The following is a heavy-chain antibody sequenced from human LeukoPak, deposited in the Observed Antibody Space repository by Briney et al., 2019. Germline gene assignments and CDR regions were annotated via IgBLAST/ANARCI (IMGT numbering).Heavy chain of an antibody. J-gene: IGHJ3*02. D-gene: IGHD3-10*01. V-gene: IGHV4-61*02. CDR1: GDSISSGDYY. Sequence: SETLSLTCTVSGDSISSGDYYWSWIRQPAGKGLEWIGRISSSGSTNYNPSLKSRVTISVDTSKNQFSLKLTSVTAADTAVYFCARDIVRGEDAFDIWGQGTMVTVSS. CDR2: ISSSGST. CDR3: ARDIVRGEDAFDI.